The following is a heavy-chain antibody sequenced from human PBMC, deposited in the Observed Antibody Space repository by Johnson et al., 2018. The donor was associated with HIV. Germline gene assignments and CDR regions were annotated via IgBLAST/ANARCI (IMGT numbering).Heavy chain of an antibody. CDR2: ISSSGSTI. V-gene: IGHV3-48*01. D-gene: IGHD3-22*01. J-gene: IGHJ3*02. Sequence: VQLVESGGGVVQPGRSLRLSCVASGFTFSNYGMSWIRQAPGKGLEWLSYISSSGSTIYYADSVKGRFTISRDKSKNTLYLQMNSLRAEDTAVYYCARDQGNYYDSSGKPKRAFDIWGQGTMVTVSS. CDR3: ARDQGNYYDSSGKPKRAFDI. CDR1: GFTFSNYG.